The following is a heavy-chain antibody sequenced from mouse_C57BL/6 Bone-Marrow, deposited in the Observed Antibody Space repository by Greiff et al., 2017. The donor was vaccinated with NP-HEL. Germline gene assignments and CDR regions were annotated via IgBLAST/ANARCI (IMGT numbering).Heavy chain of an antibody. V-gene: IGHV10-1*01. CDR1: GFSFNTYA. D-gene: IGHD2-4*01. J-gene: IGHJ3*01. CDR3: VRQGDYDVGGFAY. Sequence: EVKLVESGGGLVQPKGSLKLSCAASGFSFNTYAMNWVRQAPGKGLEWVARIRSKSNNYATYYADSVKDRFTISRDDSESMLYLQMNNLKTEDTAMYYCVRQGDYDVGGFAYWGQGTLVTVSA. CDR2: IRSKSNNYAT.